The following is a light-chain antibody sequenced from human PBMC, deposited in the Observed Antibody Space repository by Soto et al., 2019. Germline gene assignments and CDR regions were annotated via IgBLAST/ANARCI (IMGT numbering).Light chain of an antibody. CDR3: QQSYNTPS. CDR2: AAS. J-gene: IGKJ5*01. V-gene: IGKV1-39*01. Sequence: DIQMTHSPSSLSASVGDRVTITCRASQTISSYLNWYQQKPGKAPNLLIYAASSLRSGVPSKFSGSGSGTDFTLTISSLQPEDAATYYCQQSYNTPSFGQGTRLEIK. CDR1: QTISSY.